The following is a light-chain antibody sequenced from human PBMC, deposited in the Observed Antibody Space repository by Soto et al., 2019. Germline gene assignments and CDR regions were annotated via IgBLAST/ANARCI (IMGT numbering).Light chain of an antibody. CDR1: SSNIGSNT. CDR3: EAWDDSLNGYV. Sequence: QSVLTHPPSASGTPGQRVTISCSGSSSNIGSNTVNWYQQLPGTAPKLLIYSNNQRPSGVPDRFSGSKSGTSASLAISGLQSEDEADYYCEAWDDSLNGYVFGTGTKLTVL. V-gene: IGLV1-44*01. J-gene: IGLJ1*01. CDR2: SNN.